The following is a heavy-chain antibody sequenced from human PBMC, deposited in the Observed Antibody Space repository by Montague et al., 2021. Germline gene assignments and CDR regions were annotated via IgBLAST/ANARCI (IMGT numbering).Heavy chain of an antibody. CDR2: ISGSSTYT. J-gene: IGHJ6*02. Sequence: SLSLSFAGSGFTFDRYDMNWIRQAPGKGLEWVSSISGSSTYTYYADSMKGRVTISRDNAKNSLYLQMSSLRAEDTAIYYCARQEYGLDVWGQGTTVTVSS. V-gene: IGHV3-21*01. CDR1: GFTFDRYD. CDR3: ARQEYGLDV.